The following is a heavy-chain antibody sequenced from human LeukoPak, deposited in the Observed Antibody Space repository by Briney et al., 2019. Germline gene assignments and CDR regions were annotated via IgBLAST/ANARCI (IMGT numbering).Heavy chain of an antibody. V-gene: IGHV4-39*07. J-gene: IGHJ4*02. Sequence: PSETLSLTCTVSGGSISSGSYYWGWIRQPPGKGLEWIGSIYYSGSTYYNPSLKSRVTISVDTSKNQFSLKLSSVTAADTAVYYCARADTYYYDSSGYYFDYWGQGTLVTVSS. CDR3: ARADTYYYDSSGYYFDY. CDR2: IYYSGST. D-gene: IGHD3-22*01. CDR1: GGSISSGSYY.